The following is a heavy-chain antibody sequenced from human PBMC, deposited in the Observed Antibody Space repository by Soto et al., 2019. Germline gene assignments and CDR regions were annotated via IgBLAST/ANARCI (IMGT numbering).Heavy chain of an antibody. CDR3: ARHPSASGDAFDI. V-gene: IGHV4-59*08. J-gene: IGHJ3*02. CDR2: IFYTGST. Sequence: SETLSLTCSVSGGSISSGYWTWIRHPPGKGLESIGYIFYTGSTNYNPSLKSRVTISVDASNNQVSLKLASVTAADTAVYYCARHPSASGDAFDIWGQGTMVTVSS. D-gene: IGHD6-13*01. CDR1: GGSISSGY.